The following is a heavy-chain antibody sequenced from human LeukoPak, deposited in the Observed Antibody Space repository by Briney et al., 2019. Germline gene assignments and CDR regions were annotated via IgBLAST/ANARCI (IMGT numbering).Heavy chain of an antibody. Sequence: GGSLRLSCAASGFTFSSNWMSWVRQAPGKGLEWVANIKQDGGEKYYVDSVKGRFTISRDNAKNTLYLQMNSLRAEDTAVYYCASSGSQYYYYGMDVWGQGTTVTVSS. V-gene: IGHV3-7*01. CDR2: IKQDGGEK. CDR1: GFTFSSNW. CDR3: ASSGSQYYYYGMDV. D-gene: IGHD3-10*01. J-gene: IGHJ6*02.